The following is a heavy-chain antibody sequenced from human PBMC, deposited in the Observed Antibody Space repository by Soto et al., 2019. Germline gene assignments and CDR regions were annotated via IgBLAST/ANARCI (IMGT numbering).Heavy chain of an antibody. CDR3: STDTGAGYCSGGICYARVDH. D-gene: IGHD2-15*01. Sequence: GGSLRLSCAASGFAFSNSWMSWVRQAPGKGLEWVANMKEDGTEIWYMDSVKGRFTISRDNAKNFLYLQMNNLRVEDTGTYYCSTDTGAGYCSGGICYARVDHWGQGTPVTVSS. CDR1: GFAFSNSW. V-gene: IGHV3-7*03. J-gene: IGHJ5*02. CDR2: MKEDGTEI.